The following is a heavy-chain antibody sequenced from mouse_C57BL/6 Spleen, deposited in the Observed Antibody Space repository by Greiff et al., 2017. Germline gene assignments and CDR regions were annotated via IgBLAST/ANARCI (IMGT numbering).Heavy chain of an antibody. CDR3: ARANWDEGFDD. CDR2: ISYDGSN. CDR1: GYSITSGYY. V-gene: IGHV3-6*01. J-gene: IGHJ2*01. Sequence: EVQLVESGPGLVKPSQSLSLTCSVTGYSITSGYYWNWIRQFPGNKLECMGYISYDGSNNYNPSLKNRISITRDTSKNQFFLKLKSVTTEDTATYYCARANWDEGFDDWGQGTTLTVSS. D-gene: IGHD4-1*01.